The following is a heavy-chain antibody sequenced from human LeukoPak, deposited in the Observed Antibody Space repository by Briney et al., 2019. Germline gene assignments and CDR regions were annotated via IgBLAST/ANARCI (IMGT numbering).Heavy chain of an antibody. CDR1: GGSISSGDYY. CDR2: IYYSGST. J-gene: IGHJ4*02. Sequence: TSETLSLTCTVSGGSISSGDYYWSWIRQPPGKGLEWIGYIYYSGSTYDNPSLKSRATISVDTSKNQFSLKLSSVTAADTAVYYCARLTTVTTYYFDYWGQGTLVTVSS. D-gene: IGHD4-17*01. CDR3: ARLTTVTTYYFDY. V-gene: IGHV4-30-4*01.